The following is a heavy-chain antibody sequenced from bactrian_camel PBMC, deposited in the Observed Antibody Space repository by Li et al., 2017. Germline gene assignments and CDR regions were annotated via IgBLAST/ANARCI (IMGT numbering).Heavy chain of an antibody. CDR2: IDNDGGI. V-gene: IGHV3S53*01. J-gene: IGHJ4*01. Sequence: HVQLVESGGDTVEVGGSLRLSCTSRGFWYRSACMGWFRQTPGKEREGVAAIDNDGGIKYSEFAKGRFTVSKGGGRTALILQLDRLKPEDTGTYFCAAEGGCFVHSGDFFIPSYWGQGTQVTVS. D-gene: IGHD3*01. CDR1: GFWYRSAC. CDR3: AAEGGCFVHSGDFFIPSY.